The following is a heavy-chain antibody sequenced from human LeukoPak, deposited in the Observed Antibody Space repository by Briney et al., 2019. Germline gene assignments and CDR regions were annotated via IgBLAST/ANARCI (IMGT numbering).Heavy chain of an antibody. Sequence: PSETLSLTCTVSGGSISSSSYYWGWIRQPPGKGLEWIGSIYYSGNTYYNPSLKSRVTISGDTSKNQVSLKLSSVTAADTAVYYCARHRRDPGEPPPLFLEWLPFYWGQGTLVTVSS. CDR2: IYYSGNT. J-gene: IGHJ1*01. CDR3: ARHRRDPGEPPPLFLEWLPFY. CDR1: GGSISSSSYY. V-gene: IGHV4-39*01. D-gene: IGHD3-3*01.